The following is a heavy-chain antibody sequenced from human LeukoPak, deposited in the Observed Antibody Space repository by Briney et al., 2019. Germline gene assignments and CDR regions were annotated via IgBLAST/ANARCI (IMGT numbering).Heavy chain of an antibody. D-gene: IGHD3-22*01. CDR3: ASRYYDSSGYWDFDY. CDR1: GFTFSSYS. CDR2: THQYGGEN. V-gene: IGHV3-7*01. J-gene: IGHJ4*02. Sequence: GGSLRLSCAASGFTFSSYSMSWVRQAPGKGLEWVASTHQYGGENHYADSVKGRFTISRDNAKNSVYLQMNSLRAEDTAVYYCASRYYDSSGYWDFDYWGQGTLVTVSS.